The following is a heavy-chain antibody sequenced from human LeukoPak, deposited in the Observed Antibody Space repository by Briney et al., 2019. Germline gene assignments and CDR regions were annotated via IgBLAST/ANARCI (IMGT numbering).Heavy chain of an antibody. CDR2: IYYSGST. J-gene: IGHJ4*02. CDR1: GGSISSYY. D-gene: IGHD3-16*02. CDR3: ARDRGYDYVWGSYRYDY. V-gene: IGHV4-59*01. Sequence: SETLSLTCTVSGGSISSYYWSWIRQPPGKGLEGIGYIYYSGSTNYNPSLQSRVTISVYTSKNQFSLKLSSVTAADTAVYYCARDRGYDYVWGSYRYDYWGQGTLVTVSS.